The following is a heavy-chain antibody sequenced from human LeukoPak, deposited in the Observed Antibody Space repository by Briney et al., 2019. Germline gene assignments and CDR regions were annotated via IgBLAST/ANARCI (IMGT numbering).Heavy chain of an antibody. CDR1: GLTFDDDA. D-gene: IGHD6-13*01. J-gene: IGHJ4*02. CDR3: VKVTAAGFVDH. CDR2: IGWNSGGI. V-gene: IGHV3-9*01. Sequence: PGGSLRLSCAASGLTFDDDAMHWVRQAPGKGLEWVSGIGWNSGGIVYADSVKGRFTISRDNAKNSLYLQMNSLGAEDTALYYCVKVTAAGFVDHWGQGTLVTVSS.